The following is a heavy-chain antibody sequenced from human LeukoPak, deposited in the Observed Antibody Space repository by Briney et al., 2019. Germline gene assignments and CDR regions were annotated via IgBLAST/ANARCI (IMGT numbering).Heavy chain of an antibody. CDR3: AREGPRMVRGVAIDY. J-gene: IGHJ4*02. D-gene: IGHD3-10*01. CDR2: IYHSGST. V-gene: IGHV4-4*02. Sequence: SETLSLTCAVSGGSISSSNWWSWIRQPPGKGLEWIGEIYHSGSTYYNPSLKSRVTISVDTSKNQFSLKLSSVTAADTAVYYCAREGPRMVRGVAIDYWGQGTLVTVSS. CDR1: GGSISSSNW.